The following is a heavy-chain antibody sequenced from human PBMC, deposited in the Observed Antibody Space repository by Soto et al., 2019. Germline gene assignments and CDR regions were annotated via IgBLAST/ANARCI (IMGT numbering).Heavy chain of an antibody. CDR2: IYHGGDT. CDR1: GGSISGSNW. V-gene: IGHV4-4*02. CDR3: ARENYPGWFDP. D-gene: IGHD1-7*01. Sequence: QVQLQESGPGLVKPSGTLSLTCAVSGGSISGSNWWSWVRQSPGKGLEWIGEIYHGGDTNYNPSLKSRVTLSVDQSNNQFPLKLISVTAADTAVYYCARENYPGWFDPWGQGTLVTVSS. J-gene: IGHJ5*02.